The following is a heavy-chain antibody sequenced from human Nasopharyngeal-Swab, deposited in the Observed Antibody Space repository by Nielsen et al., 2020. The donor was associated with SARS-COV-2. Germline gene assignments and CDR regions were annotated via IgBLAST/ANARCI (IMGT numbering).Heavy chain of an antibody. Sequence: GESLKISCAASGFTFYIYEMDWVRQAPGKGLEWVSYISSTGSTIYYADSVKGRFTISRDNAKNSLYLQMNSLRAEDTAVYYCARGGGGSSGYYFDFWGQGTLVTVSS. CDR2: ISSTGSTI. V-gene: IGHV3-48*03. CDR3: ARGGGGSSGYYFDF. D-gene: IGHD3-22*01. J-gene: IGHJ4*02. CDR1: GFTFYIYE.